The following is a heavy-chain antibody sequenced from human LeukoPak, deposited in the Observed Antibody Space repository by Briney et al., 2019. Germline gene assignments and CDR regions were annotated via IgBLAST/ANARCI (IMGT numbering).Heavy chain of an antibody. CDR2: IYYSGST. J-gene: IGHJ5*02. D-gene: IGHD2-15*01. V-gene: IGHV4-39*07. CDR1: GGSISSSSYY. CDR3: ARNMLGDIVVVVTATSNWFDP. Sequence: SETLSLTCTVSGGSISSSSYYWGWIRQPPGKGLEWIGSIYYSGSTYYNPSLKSRVTISVDTSKNQFSLKLSSVTAADTAVYYCARNMLGDIVVVVTATSNWFDPWGQGTLVTVSS.